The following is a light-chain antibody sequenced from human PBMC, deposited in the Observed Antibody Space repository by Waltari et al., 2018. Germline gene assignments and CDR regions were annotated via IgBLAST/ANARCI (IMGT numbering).Light chain of an antibody. J-gene: IGKJ2*01. CDR1: QSVGGAY. Sequence: DIVLTQSPGTLSFSPGERVTLSCRASQSVGGAYLAWYQQKPGQAPRLLIYGASSRATGIPDRFSGSGSGADFTLTISRPEPEDFAVYFCHQFLASPQTFGQGTKLEIK. V-gene: IGKV3-20*01. CDR2: GAS. CDR3: HQFLASPQT.